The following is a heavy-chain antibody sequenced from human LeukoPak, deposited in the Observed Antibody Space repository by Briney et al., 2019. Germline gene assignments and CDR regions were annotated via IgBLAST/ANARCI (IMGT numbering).Heavy chain of an antibody. D-gene: IGHD6-13*01. Sequence: PGGSLRLSCAASGFTFSSYWMTWVRQAPGKGLEWVSSISSSSSYIYYADSVKGRFTISRDNAKNSLYLQMNSLRAEDTAVYYCARAHIAAAVDYYYGMDVWGQGTTVTVSS. V-gene: IGHV3-21*01. CDR1: GFTFSSYW. J-gene: IGHJ6*02. CDR3: ARAHIAAAVDYYYGMDV. CDR2: ISSSSSYI.